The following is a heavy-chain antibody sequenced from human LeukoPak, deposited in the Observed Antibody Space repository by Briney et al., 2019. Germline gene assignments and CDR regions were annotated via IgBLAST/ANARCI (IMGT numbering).Heavy chain of an antibody. CDR3: ARDQYYYDSSGYYYEPDY. Sequence: GGSLRLSCVVSGFTFSSYAMHWVRQAPGKGLEWVAVISYDGSNKYYADSVKGRFTISRDNSKNTLYLQMNSLRAEDTAIYYCARDQYYYDSSGYYYEPDYWGQGTLVTVSS. D-gene: IGHD3-22*01. CDR2: ISYDGSNK. V-gene: IGHV3-30*04. CDR1: GFTFSSYA. J-gene: IGHJ4*02.